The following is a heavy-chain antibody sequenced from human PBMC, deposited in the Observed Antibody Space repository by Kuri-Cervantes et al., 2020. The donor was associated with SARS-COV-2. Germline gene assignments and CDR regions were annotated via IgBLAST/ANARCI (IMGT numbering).Heavy chain of an antibody. CDR2: INSDGSST. J-gene: IGHJ6*02. CDR1: GFTFSNYW. V-gene: IGHV3-74*01. D-gene: IGHD3-22*01. CDR3: AKEGPTGYYDSSGYYYDYYYGMDV. Sequence: GESLKISCAASGFTFSNYWMHWVRQAPGKGLVWVSRINSDGSSTSYADSVKGRFTISRDNAKNTLYLQMNSLRAEGTAVYYCAKEGPTGYYDSSGYYYDYYYGMDVWGQGTTVTVSS.